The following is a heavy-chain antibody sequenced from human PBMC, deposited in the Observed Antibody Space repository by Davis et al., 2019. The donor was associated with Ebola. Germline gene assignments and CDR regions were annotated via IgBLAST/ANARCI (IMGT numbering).Heavy chain of an antibody. V-gene: IGHV3-9*01. CDR2: ISWNSGSI. CDR3: ASSSGWAGGWFDP. D-gene: IGHD6-19*01. J-gene: IGHJ5*02. CDR1: GFTFDDYA. Sequence: GGSLRLSCAASGFTFDDYAMHWVRQAPGKGLEWVSGISWNSGSIGYADSVKGRFPISRDNAKNSLYLQMNSLRAEDTAVYYCASSSGWAGGWFDPWGQGTLVTVSS.